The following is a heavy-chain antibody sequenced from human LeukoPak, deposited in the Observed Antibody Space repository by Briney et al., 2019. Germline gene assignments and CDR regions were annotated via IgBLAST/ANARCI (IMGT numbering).Heavy chain of an antibody. V-gene: IGHV4-4*02. CDR2: IYHSGST. D-gene: IGHD3-22*01. CDR3: ARESDISAFDP. CDR1: GGSISSSNW. J-gene: IGHJ5*02. Sequence: PSGTLSLTCAVSGGSISSSNWWCWVRQPPGKELEWIGEIYHSGSTNYNPSLKSRVTISEDTSKNQFSLKLTSVTAADTAVYFCARESDISAFDPWGQGTLVTVSS.